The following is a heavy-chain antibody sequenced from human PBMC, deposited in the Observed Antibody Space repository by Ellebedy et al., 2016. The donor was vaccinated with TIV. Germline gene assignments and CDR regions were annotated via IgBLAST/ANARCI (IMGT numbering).Heavy chain of an antibody. CDR3: ASAKYYGSGTYAHYLDY. Sequence: GESLKISCKGSGYSFTSYWIGWVRQTPGKGLEWLGLICPGDADTRYSPSFQGQVTISDDKSISTAYLQWSSLKASATAMYYCASAKYYGSGTYAHYLDYWGQGTLVTVSS. CDR2: ICPGDADT. V-gene: IGHV5-51*01. CDR1: GYSFTSYW. J-gene: IGHJ4*02. D-gene: IGHD3-10*01.